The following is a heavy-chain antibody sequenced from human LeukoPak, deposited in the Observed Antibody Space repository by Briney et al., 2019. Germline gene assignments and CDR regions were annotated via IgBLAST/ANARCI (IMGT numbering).Heavy chain of an antibody. CDR3: ARDLRSSGWYYIDY. Sequence: GGSLRLSCAASGFTFSSYSMNWVRQAPGKGLEWVSSISGSSTYIYYADSVKGRFTISRDNAKNSLYLQMNSLRGEDTAVYYCARDLRSSGWYYIDYWGQGTLVTVFS. D-gene: IGHD6-19*01. CDR1: GFTFSSYS. J-gene: IGHJ4*02. V-gene: IGHV3-21*01. CDR2: ISGSSTYI.